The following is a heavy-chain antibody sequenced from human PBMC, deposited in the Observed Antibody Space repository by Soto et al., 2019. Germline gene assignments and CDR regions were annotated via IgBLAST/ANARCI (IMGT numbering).Heavy chain of an antibody. CDR3: ARDLAKGGGSAGFDY. D-gene: IGHD2-15*01. V-gene: IGHV1-24*01. J-gene: IGHJ4*02. CDR2: FDPEDGET. CDR1: GYTLTELS. Sequence: GASVKVSCKVSGYTLTELSMHWVRQAPGKGLEWMGGFDPEDGETIYAQKFQGRVTMTEDTSTDTAYMELSSLRSDDTAVYFCARDLAKGGGSAGFDYWGQGTLVTVSS.